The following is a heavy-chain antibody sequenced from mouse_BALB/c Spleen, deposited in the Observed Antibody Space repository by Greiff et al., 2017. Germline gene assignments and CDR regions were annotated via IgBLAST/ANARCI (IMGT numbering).Heavy chain of an antibody. J-gene: IGHJ3*01. CDR1: GYSITSDYA. D-gene: IGHD2-1*01. CDR2: ISYSGST. CDR3: ARRDYGNYGVAY. Sequence: EVQRVESGPGLVKPSQSLSLTCTVTGYSITSDYAWNWIRQFPGNKLEWMGYISYSGSTSYNPSLKSRISITRDTSKNQFFLQLNSVTTEDTATYYCARRDYGNYGVAYWGQGTLVTVSA. V-gene: IGHV3-2*02.